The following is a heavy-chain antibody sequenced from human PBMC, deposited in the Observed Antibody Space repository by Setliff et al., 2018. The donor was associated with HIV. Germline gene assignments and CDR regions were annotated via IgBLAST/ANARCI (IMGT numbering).Heavy chain of an antibody. J-gene: IGHJ4*02. CDR3: ARDPPGYGDSNDY. CDR1: GGSINRIDYY. V-gene: IGHV4-61*08. Sequence: SETLSLTCTVSGGSINRIDYYWGWIRQSPGKGLEWIGYIYCSGITTYNPSLKSRVTISIDTSKNQFSLRLHSVTAADTAVYYCARDPPGYGDSNDYWGQGTLVTVSS. CDR2: IYCSGIT. D-gene: IGHD4-17*01.